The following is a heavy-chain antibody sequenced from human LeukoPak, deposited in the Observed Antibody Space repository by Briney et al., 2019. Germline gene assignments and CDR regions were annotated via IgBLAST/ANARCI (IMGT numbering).Heavy chain of an antibody. V-gene: IGHV3-15*01. D-gene: IGHD3-16*02. CDR2: IKSKTDGGTT. J-gene: IGHJ4*02. CDR3: TTSIMITFGGVIVRRLFDY. Sequence: GGSLRLPCAASGFTFSNAWMSWVRQAPGKGLEWVGRIKSKTDGGTTDYAAPVKGGFTISRDDSKNTLYLQMNSLKTEDTAVYYCTTSIMITFGGVIVRRLFDYWGQGTLVTVSS. CDR1: GFTFSNAW.